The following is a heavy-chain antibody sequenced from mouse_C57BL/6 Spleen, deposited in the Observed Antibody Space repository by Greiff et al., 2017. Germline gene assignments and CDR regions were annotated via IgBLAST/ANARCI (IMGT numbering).Heavy chain of an antibody. V-gene: IGHV1-80*01. D-gene: IGHD1-1*01. Sequence: LVESGAELVKPGASVKISCKASGYAFRRYWMTWVKQRPGKGLEWIGQIYPGAGDPNYHGKFKGKATLTADKSSSTAYMQRSSLTSEDSAVYFCARGRDYYGHFDVWGTGTTVTVSS. J-gene: IGHJ1*03. CDR1: GYAFRRYW. CDR3: ARGRDYYGHFDV. CDR2: IYPGAGDP.